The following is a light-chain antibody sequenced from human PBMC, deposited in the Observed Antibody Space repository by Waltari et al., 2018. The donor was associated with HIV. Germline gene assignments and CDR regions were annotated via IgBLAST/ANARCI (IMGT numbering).Light chain of an antibody. Sequence: DIVMTQSPDSLAVSLGERAAITCRSSQSLFWEQSKKHYIACYHHKQRHPPNLLITWASTRQSGVPDRFSVSGSETDFSLSIISLQAEAVPVYYCQQYFGLPVPFGGGTKVEIK. J-gene: IGKJ4*01. CDR1: QSLFWEQSKKHY. V-gene: IGKV4-1*01. CDR2: WAS. CDR3: QQYFGLPVP.